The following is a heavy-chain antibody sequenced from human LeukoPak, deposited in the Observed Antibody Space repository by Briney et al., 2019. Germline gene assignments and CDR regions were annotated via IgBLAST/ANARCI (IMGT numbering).Heavy chain of an antibody. CDR2: VIPLSQTL. J-gene: IGHJ4*02. CDR3: ARDCSPRAARPGYFDF. CDR1: EGTHSSYG. Sequence: SVKVCFTTPEGTHSSYGISWLRQAPGQGLEWMGRVIPLSQTLNYAQKFRDRVSITADISTRTADMQLKRLASDDTAVYYCARDCSPRAARPGYFDFGGEGARLTVSS. V-gene: IGHV1-69*06. D-gene: IGHD6-6*01.